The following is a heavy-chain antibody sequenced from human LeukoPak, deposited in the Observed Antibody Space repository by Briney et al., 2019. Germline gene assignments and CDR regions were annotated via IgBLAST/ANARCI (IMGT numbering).Heavy chain of an antibody. J-gene: IGHJ4*02. CDR1: GYTFGSYW. CDR2: INNDGSST. V-gene: IGHV3-74*01. Sequence: TGGSLRLSCAASGYTFGSYWMYWVRQAPGKGLVWVSRINNDGSSTIYADSVKGRFTTSRDNAKNTLYLQMNSLRDDDTAVYYCVRDNGGEHLWGQGTLVTVSS. CDR3: VRDNGGEHL. D-gene: IGHD3-16*01.